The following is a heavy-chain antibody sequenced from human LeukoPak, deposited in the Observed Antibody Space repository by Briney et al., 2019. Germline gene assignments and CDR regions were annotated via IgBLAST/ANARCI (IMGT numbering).Heavy chain of an antibody. Sequence: GGTLRLSCAASGFTFSSYGMSWVRQAPGKGLEWVSGINWNGGSTGYADSVKGRFTISRDNAKNSLYLQMNSLRAEDTALYYCARVQIPYGDYLGAFDIWGQGTMVTVSS. V-gene: IGHV3-20*04. CDR2: INWNGGST. D-gene: IGHD4-17*01. J-gene: IGHJ3*02. CDR1: GFTFSSYG. CDR3: ARVQIPYGDYLGAFDI.